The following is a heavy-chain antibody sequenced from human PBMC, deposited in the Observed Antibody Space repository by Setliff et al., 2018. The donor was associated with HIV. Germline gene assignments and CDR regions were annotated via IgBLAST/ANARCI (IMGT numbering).Heavy chain of an antibody. CDR2: VLPLFGTV. CDR3: ARDEVPRGYSYGYFQNY. V-gene: IGHV1-69*15. J-gene: IGHJ4*02. D-gene: IGHD5-18*01. CDR1: GGTDGSYA. Sequence: KVSCKAPGGTDGSYAFSWVRQAPGQGLEWMGRVLPLFGTVSYAQKFQGRVTITADESTSTAYMELSSLRSEDTAVYYCARDEVPRGYSYGYFQNYWGQGTLVTVSS.